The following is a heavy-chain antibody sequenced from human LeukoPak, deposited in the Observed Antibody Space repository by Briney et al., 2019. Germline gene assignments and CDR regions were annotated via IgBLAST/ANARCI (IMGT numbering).Heavy chain of an antibody. CDR1: GGSISSGDYY. CDR2: IYYSGST. D-gene: IGHD1-26*01. Sequence: SETLSLTCTVSGGSISSGDYYWSWIRQPPGKGLGWIGYIYYSGSTYCNPSLKSRVTISVDTSKNQFSLKLSSVTAADTAVYYCAREVGFDGDDYWGQGTLVTVSS. CDR3: AREVGFDGDDY. J-gene: IGHJ4*02. V-gene: IGHV4-30-4*01.